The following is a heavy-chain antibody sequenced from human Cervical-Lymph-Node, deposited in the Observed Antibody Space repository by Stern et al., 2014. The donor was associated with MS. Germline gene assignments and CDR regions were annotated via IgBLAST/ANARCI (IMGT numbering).Heavy chain of an antibody. D-gene: IGHD4-11*01. V-gene: IGHV3-23*04. CDR3: ASPNDYSNYVPFDS. CDR1: GFTFSSYS. J-gene: IGHJ4*02. CDR2: ISGSSGDT. Sequence: VQLVESGGGLVQPGGSLRLSCAASGFTFSSYSMSWVRQAPGKGLEWVSAISGSSGDTYYADSVKGRITITRNNSKNTLYLQMNSLRVEDTALYYCASPNDYSNYVPFDSWGQGTLVTVSS.